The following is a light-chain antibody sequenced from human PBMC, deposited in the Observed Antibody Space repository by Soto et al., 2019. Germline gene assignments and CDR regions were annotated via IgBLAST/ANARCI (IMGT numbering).Light chain of an antibody. Sequence: DIQVTQSPSSLSASVGDRVTITCRASQSINTFLNWYQQRPGKAPNLLIYGASNLQSGVPSRFSGSGSGTDFTLTISSLRSEDSAIYYCQQYFEWPPMTFGQGTKVDI. V-gene: IGKV1-39*01. CDR3: QQYFEWPPMT. CDR2: GAS. J-gene: IGKJ1*01. CDR1: QSINTF.